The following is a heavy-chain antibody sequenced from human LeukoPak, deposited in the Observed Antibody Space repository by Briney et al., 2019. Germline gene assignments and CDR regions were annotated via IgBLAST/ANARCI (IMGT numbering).Heavy chain of an antibody. V-gene: IGHV3-7*01. D-gene: IGHD2-2*01. CDR3: ARVIVVVPAGLFDY. Sequence: QTGGSLRLSCAASGFTFSSYWMSWVRQAPGKGLEWVANIKQDGSEKYYVDSVKGRFTISRDNAKNSLYLQMNSLRAEDTAVYYCARVIVVVPAGLFDYWGQGTLVTVSS. J-gene: IGHJ4*02. CDR1: GFTFSSYW. CDR2: IKQDGSEK.